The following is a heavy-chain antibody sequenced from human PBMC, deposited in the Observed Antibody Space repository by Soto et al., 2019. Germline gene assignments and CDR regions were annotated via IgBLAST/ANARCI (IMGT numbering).Heavy chain of an antibody. Sequence: ASVKVSCKASGYTFTSYGISWVRQAPGQGLEWMGWISAYNGNTNYAQKLQGRVTMTTDTSTSTAYMELRSLRSDDTAVYYCARDFSPYCSGGSCYPGDNLFDPWGQRTLVTVSS. D-gene: IGHD2-15*01. J-gene: IGHJ5*02. V-gene: IGHV1-18*01. CDR2: ISAYNGNT. CDR3: ARDFSPYCSGGSCYPGDNLFDP. CDR1: GYTFTSYG.